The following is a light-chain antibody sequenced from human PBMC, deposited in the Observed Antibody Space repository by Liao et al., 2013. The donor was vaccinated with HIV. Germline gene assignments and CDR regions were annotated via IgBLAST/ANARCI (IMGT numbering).Light chain of an antibody. J-gene: IGLJ3*02. CDR3: QVWDSSSDHWG. CDR1: SIGSKS. V-gene: IGLV3-21*04. Sequence: SYELTQPSSLSVAPGKTARMTCGGNSIGSKSVHWYQQKPGQAPVLVISHDTDRPSGIPARFSASNSGTTATLTISRVEAGDEADYYCQVWDSSSDHWGFGGGYQADRP. CDR2: HDT.